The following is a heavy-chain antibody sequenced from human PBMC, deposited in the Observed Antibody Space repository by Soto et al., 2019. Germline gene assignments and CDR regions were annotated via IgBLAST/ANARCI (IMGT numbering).Heavy chain of an antibody. D-gene: IGHD3-9*01. V-gene: IGHV3-23*01. CDR1: GFTFSSYA. J-gene: IGHJ6*03. CDR3: ASYDTISFYMDV. CDR2: ISGSGGST. Sequence: GGSLRLSCAASGFTFSSYAMSWVRQAPGKGLEWVSAISGSGGSTYYADSVKGRFTISRDNSKNTLYLQMNSLRAEDTVVYYCASYDTISFYMDVWGKGTTVTVSS.